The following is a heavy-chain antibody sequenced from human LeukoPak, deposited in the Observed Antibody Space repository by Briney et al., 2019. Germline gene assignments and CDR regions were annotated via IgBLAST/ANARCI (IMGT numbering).Heavy chain of an antibody. CDR3: AKDIAPRGYSSWFDP. CDR1: GFTLSSYW. Sequence: PGGSLRLSCAASGFTLSSYWMHWVRQVPGKGLVWVSRIKSDGSDTRYADSVKGRFTISRDNAKNSLYLQMNSLRAEDTALYYCAKDIAPRGYSSWFDPWGQGTLVTVSS. CDR2: IKSDGSDT. V-gene: IGHV3-74*01. D-gene: IGHD6-13*01. J-gene: IGHJ5*02.